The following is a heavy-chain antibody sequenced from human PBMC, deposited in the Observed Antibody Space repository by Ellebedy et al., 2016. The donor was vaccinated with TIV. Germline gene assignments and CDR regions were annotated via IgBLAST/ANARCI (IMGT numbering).Heavy chain of an antibody. CDR3: AKVTIFAVVTDALDV. CDR1: GFTFSDYA. Sequence: GGSLSLSXEGSGFTFSDYAMSWVRQAPGKGLEWVSGITDNGDNTYYADSVKGRFTVSRDNPNNTLYLQINGLKSEDTALYYCAKVTIFAVVTDALDVWGQGTMVAVSS. CDR2: ITDNGDNT. D-gene: IGHD3-3*01. V-gene: IGHV3-23*01. J-gene: IGHJ3*01.